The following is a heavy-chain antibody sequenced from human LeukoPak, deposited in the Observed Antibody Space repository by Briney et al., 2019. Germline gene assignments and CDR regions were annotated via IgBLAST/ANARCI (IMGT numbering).Heavy chain of an antibody. V-gene: IGHV3-48*01. J-gene: IGHJ4*02. CDR2: ISSSSSTI. CDR1: GFTFSSYW. Sequence: GGSLRLSCAASGFTFSSYWMSWVRQAPGKGLEWVSYISSSSSTIYYADSVKGRFTISRDNAKNSLYLQMNSLRAEDTAVYYCARSGYYYDSSGYYYALPDYWGQGTLVTVSS. CDR3: ARSGYYYDSSGYYYALPDY. D-gene: IGHD3-22*01.